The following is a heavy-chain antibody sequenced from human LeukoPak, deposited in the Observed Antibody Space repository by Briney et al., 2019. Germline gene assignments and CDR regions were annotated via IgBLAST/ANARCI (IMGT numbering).Heavy chain of an antibody. J-gene: IGHJ6*03. CDR2: IKQDGSEK. V-gene: IGHV3-7*01. CDR1: GFTFSSYW. D-gene: IGHD3-3*01. Sequence: GGSLRLSCAASGFTFSSYWMSWVRQAPGKGLEWVANIKQDGSEKYYVDSVKGRFTISRDNAKNSLYLQMNSLRAEDTAVYYCARDVDFWSGYYINYYYYMDVWGKGTTVTVSS. CDR3: ARDVDFWSGYYINYYYYMDV.